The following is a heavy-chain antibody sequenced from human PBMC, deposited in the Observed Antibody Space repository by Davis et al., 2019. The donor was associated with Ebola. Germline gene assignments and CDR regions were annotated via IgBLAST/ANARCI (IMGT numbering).Heavy chain of an antibody. CDR1: GFTFSSYS. CDR3: AREDSYSTLSLGN. CDR2: ISSSSSTI. V-gene: IGHV3-48*02. J-gene: IGHJ4*02. D-gene: IGHD6-13*01. Sequence: GESLKISCAASGFTFSSYSMNWVRQAPGKGLEWVSYISSSSSTIYYADSVKGRFTISRDNAKNSLYLQMNSLRDEDTAVYYCAREDSYSTLSLGNWGQGTLVTVSS.